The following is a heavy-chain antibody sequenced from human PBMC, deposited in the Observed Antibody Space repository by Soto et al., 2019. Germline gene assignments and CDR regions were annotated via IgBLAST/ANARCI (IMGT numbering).Heavy chain of an antibody. CDR2: ISYDGSNK. CDR1: GFTFSSYG. V-gene: IGHV3-30*18. J-gene: IGHJ5*02. Sequence: QVQLVESGGGGVQPGRSLRLSCAASGFTFSSYGMHWVRQAPGKGLEWVAVISYDGSNKYYADSVKGRFTISRDNSKNTLYLQMNSLRADDTAVYYCAKDSDYDFWSGYIPFDPWGQGTLVTVSS. CDR3: AKDSDYDFWSGYIPFDP. D-gene: IGHD3-3*01.